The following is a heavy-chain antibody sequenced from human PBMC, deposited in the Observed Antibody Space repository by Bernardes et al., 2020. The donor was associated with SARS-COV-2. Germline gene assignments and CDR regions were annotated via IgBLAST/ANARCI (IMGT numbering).Heavy chain of an antibody. CDR1: GFTLSRYS. D-gene: IGHD2-2*01. J-gene: IGHJ4*02. Sequence: RYLSRSCAASGFTLSRYSMNWVRQAPGKGLEWVSYISSSSSTIYYADSVKGRFTISRDNAKNSLYLQMNSLRAEDTAVYYCARDFPDIVVVPAAIDYWGQGTLVTVSS. CDR2: ISSSSSTI. CDR3: ARDFPDIVVVPAAIDY. V-gene: IGHV3-48*04.